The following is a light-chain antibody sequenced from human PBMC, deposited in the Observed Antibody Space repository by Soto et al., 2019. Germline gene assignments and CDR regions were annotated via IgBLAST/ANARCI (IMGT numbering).Light chain of an antibody. CDR3: QKCGSSPLP. CDR1: QSVSSDY. J-gene: IGKJ4*01. CDR2: GAS. V-gene: IGKV3-20*01. Sequence: ESVLTQSPGTLSLSPGERATLSCRASQSVSSDYLAWFQKKPGQAPTLLIYGASYRATGIKDRFGGSGSGTDFTLTISRLEPEDFAVYYCQKCGSSPLPFGGGNTVDI.